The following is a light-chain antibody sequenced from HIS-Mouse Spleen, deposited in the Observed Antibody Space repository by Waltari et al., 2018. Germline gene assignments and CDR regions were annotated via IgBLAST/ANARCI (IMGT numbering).Light chain of an antibody. CDR1: SSDVGSYNL. J-gene: IGLJ3*02. CDR2: EGS. V-gene: IGLV2-23*01. CDR3: CSYAGSNWV. Sequence: QSALTQPASVSGSPGQSITISCTGTSSDVGSYNLVSWYQQHPGKAPKLMIYEGSKRASGVSNRFAGSKAGNTASLTISGLQAEDEADYYCCSYAGSNWVFGGGTKLTVL.